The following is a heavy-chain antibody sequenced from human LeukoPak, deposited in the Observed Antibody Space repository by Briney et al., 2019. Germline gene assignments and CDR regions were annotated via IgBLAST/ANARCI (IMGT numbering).Heavy chain of an antibody. Sequence: EASVKVSCTASGGTFSSYAISWVRQAPGQGLEWMGGIIPIFGTANYAQKFQGRVTITADESTSTAYMELSSLRSEDTAVYYCARGTRSYYDFWSGYSDFDYWGQGTLVTVSS. CDR2: IIPIFGTA. J-gene: IGHJ4*02. CDR3: ARGTRSYYDFWSGYSDFDY. D-gene: IGHD3-3*01. CDR1: GGTFSSYA. V-gene: IGHV1-69*13.